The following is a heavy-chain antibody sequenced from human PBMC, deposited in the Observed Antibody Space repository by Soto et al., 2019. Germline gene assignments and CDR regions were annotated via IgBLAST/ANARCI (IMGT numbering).Heavy chain of an antibody. CDR3: AGEMYNNSPFHYAMDV. CDR1: GYTFINYY. Sequence: QVQLVQSGAEVKKPGASVKISCKASGYTFINYYIYWVRQAPGQGLEWMGIIIPSGGVTSYAQKFQGRVTMTRDTTTSTVYMELSSLRSGDTAVYYCAGEMYNNSPFHYAMDVWGQGTTVTVSS. V-gene: IGHV1-46*01. D-gene: IGHD1-20*01. J-gene: IGHJ6*01. CDR2: IIPSGGVT.